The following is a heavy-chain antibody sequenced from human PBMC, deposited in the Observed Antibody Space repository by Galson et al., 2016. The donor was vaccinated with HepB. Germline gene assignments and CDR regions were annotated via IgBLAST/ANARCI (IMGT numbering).Heavy chain of an antibody. Sequence: SLRLSCAGSGFTVSTDYMSWVRQAPGKGLEWASIIYSGGSTYYADSVKGRFSISRDNSKNTLYLQMDSLRVEDTAVYYCTRDGWTSNWFGYWGQGTLVTVSS. J-gene: IGHJ5*01. CDR1: GFTVSTDY. V-gene: IGHV3-66*02. D-gene: IGHD6-19*01. CDR2: IYSGGST. CDR3: TRDGWTSNWFGY.